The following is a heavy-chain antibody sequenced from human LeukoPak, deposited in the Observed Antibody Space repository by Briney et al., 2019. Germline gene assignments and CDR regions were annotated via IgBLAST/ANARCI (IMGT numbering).Heavy chain of an antibody. CDR3: ARTYYDILTGYYRYYYYYGMDV. CDR2: IIPIFGTA. J-gene: IGHJ6*04. V-gene: IGHV1-69*06. CDR1: GGTFSSYA. Sequence: SVKVSCKASGGTFSSYAISWVRQAPGQGLEWVGGIIPIFGTANYAQKFQGRVTITADKSTSTAYMELSSLRSEDTAVYYCARTYYDILTGYYRYYYYYGMDVWGKGTTVTVSS. D-gene: IGHD3-9*01.